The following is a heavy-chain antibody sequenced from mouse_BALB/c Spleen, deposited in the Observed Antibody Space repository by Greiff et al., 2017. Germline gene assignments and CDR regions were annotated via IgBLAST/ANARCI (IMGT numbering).Heavy chain of an antibody. J-gene: IGHJ3*01. CDR2: FYPGSGSI. D-gene: IGHD2-4*01. V-gene: IGHV1-62-2*01. CDR3: ARHEDGGDYDDVAWFAY. Sequence: QVQLQQSGAELVKPGASVKLSCKASGYTFTEYIIHWVKQRSGQGLEWIGWFYPGSGSIKYNEKFKDKATLTADKSSSTVYMELSRLTSEDSAVYFCARHEDGGDYDDVAWFAYWGQGTLVTVSA. CDR1: GYTFTEYI.